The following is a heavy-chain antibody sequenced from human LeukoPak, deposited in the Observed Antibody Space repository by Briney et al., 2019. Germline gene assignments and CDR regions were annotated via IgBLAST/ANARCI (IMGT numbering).Heavy chain of an antibody. Sequence: HAGGSLRLSCAASGFTFSNYWIQWVRQVPGKGLMWVSRINSDGITITYADSVKGRFTISRDNAKNTVYLQMNSLTAEDTAVYYCIASTITTRDFWGQGTLVTVSS. V-gene: IGHV3-74*01. D-gene: IGHD5/OR15-5a*01. J-gene: IGHJ4*02. CDR1: GFTFSNYW. CDR2: INSDGITI. CDR3: IASTITTRDF.